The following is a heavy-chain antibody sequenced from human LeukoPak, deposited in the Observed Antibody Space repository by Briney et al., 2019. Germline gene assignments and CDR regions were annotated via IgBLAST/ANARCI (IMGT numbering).Heavy chain of an antibody. CDR2: ISYDGSNR. D-gene: IGHD6-13*01. CDR3: ARARIAAAGIRGALDY. V-gene: IGHV3-30*04. CDR1: GFTFSNYA. J-gene: IGHJ4*02. Sequence: PGGSLRLSCAASGFTFSNYAMYWVRQAPGKGLEWVAVISYDGSNRYYADSVKGRFTISRDNSKKRLYLQMNSLRAEDTAVYYCARARIAAAGIRGALDYWGQGTLVTVSS.